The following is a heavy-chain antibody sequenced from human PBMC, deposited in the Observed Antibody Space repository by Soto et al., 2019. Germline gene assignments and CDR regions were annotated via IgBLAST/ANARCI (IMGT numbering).Heavy chain of an antibody. V-gene: IGHV1-3*01. J-gene: IGHJ3*02. CDR2: ITPGNGNT. Sequence: GASVKVSCKASGYTLTTYTMHWLRQAPGQNLEWMGWITPGNGNTEYSQKFQGRVTFTRDTSASMVYMELSSLRSEDTAVYYCARGFVVVTPIYDAFDIWGQGTMVTVSS. CDR3: ARGFVVVTPIYDAFDI. CDR1: GYTLTTYT. D-gene: IGHD2-21*02.